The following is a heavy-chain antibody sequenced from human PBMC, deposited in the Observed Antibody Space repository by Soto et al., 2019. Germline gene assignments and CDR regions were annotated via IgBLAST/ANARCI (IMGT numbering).Heavy chain of an antibody. D-gene: IGHD6-6*01. CDR1: GFSFTGYY. CDR3: AKDLTRQLAYWLDP. V-gene: IGHV1-2*02. J-gene: IGHJ5*02. CDR2: INAHSGGT. Sequence: VASVKVSCKASGFSFTGYYIHWLRQAPRQGLEWMGWINAHSGGTEYAQKFQGRVTLTRDTSIATAYLTLTSLTSDDTALYYCAKDLTRQLAYWLDPWGQGTQVTVSS.